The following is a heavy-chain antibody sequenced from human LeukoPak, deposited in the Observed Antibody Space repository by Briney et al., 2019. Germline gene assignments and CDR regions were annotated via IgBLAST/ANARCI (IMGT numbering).Heavy chain of an antibody. D-gene: IGHD3-10*01. J-gene: IGHJ5*02. CDR3: AKDFGYGSGTYIDQ. V-gene: IGHV3-30*18. CDR2: ITYDGSNK. CDR1: GFIFSSYS. Sequence: GRSLRLSCAAAGFIFSSYSMPWVRQAPGKGPEWVAVITYDGSNKYYPDSVRGRFTISRDNSKNTLFLQMNSLRAEDTAVYYCAKDFGYGSGTYIDQWGQGTLVTVSS.